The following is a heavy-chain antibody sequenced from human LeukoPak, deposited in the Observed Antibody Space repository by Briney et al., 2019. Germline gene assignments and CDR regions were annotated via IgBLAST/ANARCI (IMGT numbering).Heavy chain of an antibody. V-gene: IGHV4-61*02. CDR3: ASNHIVGAPDAFDI. Sequence: SETLSLTCTVSGGSISSGSYYWSWIRQPAGKGLEWIGRIYTSGSTNYNPSLKSRVTISVDTSKNQFSLKLTSVTAADTAVYYCASNHIVGAPDAFDIWGQGTMVTVSS. J-gene: IGHJ3*02. D-gene: IGHD1-26*01. CDR2: IYTSGST. CDR1: GGSISSGSYY.